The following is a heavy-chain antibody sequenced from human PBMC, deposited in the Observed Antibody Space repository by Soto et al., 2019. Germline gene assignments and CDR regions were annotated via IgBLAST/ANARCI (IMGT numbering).Heavy chain of an antibody. CDR1: GITFSKAW. Sequence: EVQLVESGGGLVKPGGSLRLSCAASGITFSKAWMNWVRQAPGKGLEWVGRIKSKIDGGTTDYAAPVNGRFTISRDESKSTLDVQMNSLKTGDTAVYYCPTFCSSSSCDSYYYHTMDVWGQGTTVTVSS. D-gene: IGHD2-2*01. V-gene: IGHV3-15*07. J-gene: IGHJ6*02. CDR3: PTFCSSSSCDSYYYHTMDV. CDR2: IKSKIDGGTT.